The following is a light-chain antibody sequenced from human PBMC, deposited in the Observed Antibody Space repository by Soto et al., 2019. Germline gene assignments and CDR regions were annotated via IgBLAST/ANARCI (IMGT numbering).Light chain of an antibody. Sequence: QLVLTQSSSASASLGSSVKRTCNLSSGHSSYIIAWHQQQPGKAPRYLMKLEGSGSYNKGSGVPDRFSGSSSGADSYLTISTLQCEDEADYYCETLESSLPCVFGGGTKLTVL. CDR1: SGHSSYI. V-gene: IGLV4-60*02. CDR3: ETLESSLPCV. J-gene: IGLJ3*02. CDR2: LEGSGSY.